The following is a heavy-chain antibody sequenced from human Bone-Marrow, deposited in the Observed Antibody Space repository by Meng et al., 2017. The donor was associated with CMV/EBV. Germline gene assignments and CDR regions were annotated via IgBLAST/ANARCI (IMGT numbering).Heavy chain of an antibody. V-gene: IGHV1-58*01. CDR1: GFTFDSSP. Sequence: SVKVSCKASGFTFDSSPVQWVRQARGHRLEWIGRIVVGTGNTRYAQTFQERVTITLDTSTSTAYMELSSLIPEDAAVYYCATAKPTVGVPTRRDAFNIWGQGTRVTV. D-gene: IGHD1-26*01. CDR3: ATAKPTVGVPTRRDAFNI. J-gene: IGHJ3*02. CDR2: IVVGTGNT.